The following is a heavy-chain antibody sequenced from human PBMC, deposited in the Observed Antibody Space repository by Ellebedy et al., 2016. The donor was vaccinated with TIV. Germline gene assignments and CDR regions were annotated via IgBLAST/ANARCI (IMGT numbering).Heavy chain of an antibody. CDR2: FYYSGTT. V-gene: IGHV4-59*01. CDR3: ARLTWGGSVY. J-gene: IGHJ4*02. Sequence: SETLSLXXTVSGGSISSYYWSWIRQPPGKGLEWIGSFYYSGTTHYNPSLKSRVTISVDTSKNQFSLKLSSVTAADTAVYYCARLTWGGSVYWGQGTLVTVSS. CDR1: GGSISSYY. D-gene: IGHD3-16*01.